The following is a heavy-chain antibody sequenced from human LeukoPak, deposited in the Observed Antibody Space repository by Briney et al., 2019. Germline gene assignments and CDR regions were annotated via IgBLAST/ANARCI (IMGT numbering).Heavy chain of an antibody. CDR1: GFTFSDHY. Sequence: GGSLRLSCAASGFTFSDHYMDWVRQAPGKGLEWVGRIKNKANSYTTENAASVKGRFTVSREDSKNALYLQMNSLKTEDTAVYYCTREGRYCSSTSCYVCLDFWGQGTLVTVSS. D-gene: IGHD2-2*01. CDR2: IKNKANSYTT. V-gene: IGHV3-72*01. J-gene: IGHJ4*02. CDR3: TREGRYCSSTSCYVCLDF.